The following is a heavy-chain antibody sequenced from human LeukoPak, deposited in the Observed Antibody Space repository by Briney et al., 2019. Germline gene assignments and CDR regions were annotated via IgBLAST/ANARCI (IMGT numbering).Heavy chain of an antibody. Sequence: GGSLRLSCAVSGFTFSRYPMQWVRQAPGKGLEWVAVISHDGGNEDYTDSVKGRFTISRDNPNTTLYLQMDSLRPEDTAIYYCVRDPNSSGWPFDYWGQGTLVTVSS. CDR1: GFTFSRYP. D-gene: IGHD6-19*01. J-gene: IGHJ4*02. CDR2: ISHDGGNE. CDR3: VRDPNSSGWPFDY. V-gene: IGHV3-30-3*01.